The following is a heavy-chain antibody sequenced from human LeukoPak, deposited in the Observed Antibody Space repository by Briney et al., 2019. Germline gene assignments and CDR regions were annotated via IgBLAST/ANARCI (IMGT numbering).Heavy chain of an antibody. D-gene: IGHD3-10*02. V-gene: IGHV3-21*01. CDR2: ISSSSSYI. CDR1: GFTFSSYS. CDR3: AELGITMIGGV. J-gene: IGHJ6*04. Sequence: GGSLRLSCAASGFTFSSYSMNWVRQAPGKGLEWVSFISSSSSYIHYADSVKGRFTISRDNAKNSLYLQMNSLRAEDTAVYYCAELGITMIGGVWGKGTTVTISS.